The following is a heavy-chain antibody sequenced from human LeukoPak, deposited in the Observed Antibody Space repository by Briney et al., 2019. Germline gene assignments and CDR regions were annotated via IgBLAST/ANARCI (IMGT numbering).Heavy chain of an antibody. CDR2: IKQDGSEM. J-gene: IGHJ4*02. Sequence: PGGSLRLSCAASGFTFSNYWMNWLRQAPGKGLEWVANIKQDGSEMYSVDSVKGRFTISRDNAKNSLYLQMNSLRAEDTAVYYCARDFRNSYGPTSYYFDYWGQGTLVTVSS. CDR3: ARDFRNSYGPTSYYFDY. D-gene: IGHD5-18*01. V-gene: IGHV3-7*04. CDR1: GFTFSNYW.